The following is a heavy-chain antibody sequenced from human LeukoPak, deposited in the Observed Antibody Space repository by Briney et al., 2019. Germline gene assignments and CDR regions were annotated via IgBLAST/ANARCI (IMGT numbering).Heavy chain of an antibody. CDR3: ATLPYYFDY. Sequence: GGSLRLSCAASGFTFSSYAMGWVRQAPGKGLEWVSTILISDGATYYADSVRGRFTISRDFPRNTLYLHMSSLRAEDTAVYYCATLPYYFDYWGQGTLVTVSS. CDR2: ILISDGAT. CDR1: GFTFSSYA. V-gene: IGHV3-23*01. J-gene: IGHJ4*02.